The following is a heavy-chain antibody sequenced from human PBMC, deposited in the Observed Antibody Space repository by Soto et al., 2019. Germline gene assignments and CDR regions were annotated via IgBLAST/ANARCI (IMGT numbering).Heavy chain of an antibody. CDR1: GFTFSSYA. CDR3: AKKDKGVGIAAAGLDY. CDR2: ISGSGGST. J-gene: IGHJ4*02. D-gene: IGHD6-13*01. Sequence: EVQLLESGGGLVQPGGSLRLSCAASGFTFSSYAMSWVRQAPGKGLERVSAISGSGGSTYYADSVKGRFTISRDNSKNTLYLQMNSLRAEDTAVYYCAKKDKGVGIAAAGLDYWGQGTLVTVSS. V-gene: IGHV3-23*01.